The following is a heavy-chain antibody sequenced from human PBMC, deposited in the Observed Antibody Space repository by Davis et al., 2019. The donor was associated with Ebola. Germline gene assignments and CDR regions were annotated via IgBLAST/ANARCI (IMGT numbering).Heavy chain of an antibody. D-gene: IGHD1-7*01. CDR1: GASVSSGDYY. CDR2: IYHSGST. J-gene: IGHJ4*02. CDR3: ARQRVYITGTTSPFDY. V-gene: IGHV4-39*01. Sequence: PSETLSLTCTVSGASVSSGDYYWSWIRQPPGKGLEWIGSIYHSGSTYYNPSLKSRVTISVDTSKNQFSLNLNYVTAADTAVYFCARQRVYITGTTSPFDYWGQGTLVTVSS.